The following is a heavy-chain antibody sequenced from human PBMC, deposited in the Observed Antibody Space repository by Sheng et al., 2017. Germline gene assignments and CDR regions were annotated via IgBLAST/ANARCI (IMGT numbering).Heavy chain of an antibody. Sequence: EVQLVESGGGLVQPGGTLRLSCAASGFTFTSHGMSWVRQAPGKGLEWVSSISTSGDNTYYADSVMGRFTISRDNSKNTLYLQMTSLRAEDTALYYCAKDWYPFDYWGLGTLVSVSS. CDR1: GFTFTSHG. D-gene: IGHD6-13*01. CDR2: ISTSGDNT. J-gene: IGHJ4*02. CDR3: AKDWYPFDY. V-gene: IGHV3-23*04.